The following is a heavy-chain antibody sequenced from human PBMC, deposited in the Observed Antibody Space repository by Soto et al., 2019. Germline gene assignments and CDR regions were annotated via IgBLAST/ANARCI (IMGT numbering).Heavy chain of an antibody. V-gene: IGHV4-4*02. D-gene: IGHD3-22*01. J-gene: IGHJ5*02. Sequence: SETLSLTCAVSGGSISSSNWWSWVRQPPGKGLEWTGEIYHSGSTNYNPSLKSRVTISVDKSKNQFSLKLSSVTAADTAVYYCARAVGITMIVVVKENWFDPWGQGTLVTVSS. CDR1: GGSISSSNW. CDR2: IYHSGST. CDR3: ARAVGITMIVVVKENWFDP.